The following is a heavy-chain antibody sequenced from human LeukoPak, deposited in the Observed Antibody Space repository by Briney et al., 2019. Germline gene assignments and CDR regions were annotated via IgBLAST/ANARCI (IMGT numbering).Heavy chain of an antibody. CDR3: ARGPDWSGSY. CDR1: GFTFTSYE. Sequence: GGSLRLSCAASGFTFTSYEMNWVRQAPGKGLGWVSYISSSGSTIYYADSVEGRFTISRDNAKNSLYLQMNSLRAEDTAVYYCARGPDWSGSYWGQGTLVTVSS. CDR2: ISSSGSTI. V-gene: IGHV3-48*03. D-gene: IGHD3-3*01. J-gene: IGHJ4*02.